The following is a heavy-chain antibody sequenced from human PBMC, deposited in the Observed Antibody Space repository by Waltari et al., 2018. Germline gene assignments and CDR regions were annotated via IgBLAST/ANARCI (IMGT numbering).Heavy chain of an antibody. J-gene: IGHJ4*02. CDR2: IYPGDSET. Sequence: EARLVQSGAEVREPGESLQISCPGSGSTSRRHWIAWARQMPGKGLEWMGIIYPGDSETRYNPSFQGQVTFSVDNSINSAYLQWDSLKASDTAIYYCAKRGGTDFYFDYWGQGTLVTVSS. V-gene: IGHV5-51*03. CDR3: AKRGGTDFYFDY. CDR1: GSTSRRHW. D-gene: IGHD3-10*01.